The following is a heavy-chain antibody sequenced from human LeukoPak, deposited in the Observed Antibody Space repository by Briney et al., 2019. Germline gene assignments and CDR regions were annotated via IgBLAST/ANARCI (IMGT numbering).Heavy chain of an antibody. J-gene: IGHJ4*02. CDR2: LYTSGNT. CDR3: ARGPYCSRGTCSLDY. D-gene: IGHD2-15*01. CDR1: GGSISNYF. V-gene: IGHV4-4*07. Sequence: SETLSLTCTVSGGSISNYFWSWIRQPAGKGLEWIGRLYTSGNTNYNPSLKSRVTMSADTSENQFSLKLSSVTAADTAVYYCARGPYCSRGTCSLDYWGQGTLVTVSS.